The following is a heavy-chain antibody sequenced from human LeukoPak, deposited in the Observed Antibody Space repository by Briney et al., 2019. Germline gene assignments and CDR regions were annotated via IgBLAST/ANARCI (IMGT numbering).Heavy chain of an antibody. CDR3: ASHIEAAFDY. CDR2: IYTSGST. J-gene: IGHJ4*02. CDR1: GGSISSGSYY. V-gene: IGHV4-61*02. Sequence: SQTLSLTCTVSGGSISSGSYYWSWIRQPAGKGLEWIGRIYTSGSTNYNPSLKSRVTISVDTSKNQLSLKVRSVTAADTAVYYCASHIEAAFDYWGQGTLVTVSS. D-gene: IGHD6-13*01.